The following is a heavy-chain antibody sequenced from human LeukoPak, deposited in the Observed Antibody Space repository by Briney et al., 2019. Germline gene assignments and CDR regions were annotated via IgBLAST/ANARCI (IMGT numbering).Heavy chain of an antibody. J-gene: IGHJ4*02. CDR1: GFTFSSYS. V-gene: IGHV3-21*01. CDR2: ISSSSSYI. Sequence: GGSLRLSCAASGFTFSSYSMNWVRQAPGRGLEWVSSISSSSSYIYYADSVKGRFTISRDYAKNSLYLQMDSLRAEDTAVYYCARTDSSGYYYSVANPSRRAGFGNGFDYWGQGTLVTVSS. CDR3: ARTDSSGYYYSVANPSRRAGFGNGFDY. D-gene: IGHD3-22*01.